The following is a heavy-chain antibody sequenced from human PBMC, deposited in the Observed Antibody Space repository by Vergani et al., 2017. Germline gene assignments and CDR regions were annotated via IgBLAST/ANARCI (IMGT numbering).Heavy chain of an antibody. CDR2: IDHSGGA. J-gene: IGHJ4*02. Sequence: QLHLQESGPGLVKPSETLSLTCTVSGGSITSSSYYWGWIRQPPGKGLEWIGNIDHSGGAYYNPSRKGRITISVDTSKNQFSLEVTSVTAADTAIYFCARTGSFILRYFHWALWGQGTLVTVSS. CDR1: GGSITSSSYY. CDR3: ARTGSFILRYFHWAL. V-gene: IGHV4-39*01. D-gene: IGHD3-9*01.